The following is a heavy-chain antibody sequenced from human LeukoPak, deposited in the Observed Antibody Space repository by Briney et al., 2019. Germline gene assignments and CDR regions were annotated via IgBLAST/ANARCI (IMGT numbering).Heavy chain of an antibody. J-gene: IGHJ4*02. CDR1: GFTFSSYG. V-gene: IGHV3-30*18. CDR2: ISYDGSNK. Sequence: GGSLRLSCAASGFTFSSYGMHWVRQAPGKGLEWVAVISYDGSNKYHADSVKGRFTISRDNSKNTLYLQMNSLRAEDTAVYYCAKDSIVVVVELDYWGQGTLVTVSS. CDR3: AKDSIVVVVELDY. D-gene: IGHD2-15*01.